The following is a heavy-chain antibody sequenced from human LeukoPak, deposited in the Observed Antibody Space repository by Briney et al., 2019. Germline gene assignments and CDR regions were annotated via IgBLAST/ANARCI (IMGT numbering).Heavy chain of an antibody. D-gene: IGHD3-9*01. CDR3: AREGSRYYDILTGQPPLTNPQTFDY. CDR1: GYTFTGYY. Sequence: ASVKVSCKASGYTFTGYYMHWVRQAPGQGLEWMGIINPSGGSTSYAQKFQGRVTMTRDTSTSTVYMELSSLRSEDTAVYYCAREGSRYYDILTGQPPLTNPQTFDYWGQGTLVTVSS. V-gene: IGHV1-46*01. J-gene: IGHJ4*02. CDR2: INPSGGST.